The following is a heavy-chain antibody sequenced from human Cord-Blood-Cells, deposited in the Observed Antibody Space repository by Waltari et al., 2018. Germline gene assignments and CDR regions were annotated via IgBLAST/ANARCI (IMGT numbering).Heavy chain of an antibody. J-gene: IGHJ5*02. CDR2: IYYSGST. CDR3: ARSKLVWFDP. D-gene: IGHD6-6*01. V-gene: IGHV4-39*01. CDR1: GGSISSSSYY. Sequence: QLQLQESGPGLVKPSETLSLNCTVSGGSISSSSYYWGWIRQPPGKGLEWIGSIYYSGSTYYNPSLKSRVTISVDTSKNQFSLKLSSVTAADTAVYYCARSKLVWFDPWGQGTLVTVSS.